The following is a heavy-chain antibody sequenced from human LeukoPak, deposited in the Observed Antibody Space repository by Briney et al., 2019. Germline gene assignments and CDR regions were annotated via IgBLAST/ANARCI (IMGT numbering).Heavy chain of an antibody. CDR1: GGTFSSYA. CDR2: IIPIFGTA. Sequence: ASVKVSCKASGGTFSSYAISWVRQAPGQGLEWMGGIIPIFGTANYAQKFQGRVTITTDESTSTAYMELSSPRSEDTAVYYCARAPVTGDYYYYYYMDVWGKGSTVTVYS. CDR3: ARAPVTGDYYYYYYMDV. D-gene: IGHD2-21*02. V-gene: IGHV1-69*05. J-gene: IGHJ6*03.